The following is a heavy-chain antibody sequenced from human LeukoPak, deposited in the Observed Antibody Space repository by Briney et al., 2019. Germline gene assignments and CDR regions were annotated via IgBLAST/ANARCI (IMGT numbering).Heavy chain of an antibody. J-gene: IGHJ3*02. V-gene: IGHV1-69*13. CDR1: GGTFSSYA. Sequence: SVKLSCNASGGTFSSYAISWVRQAPGQGLEWMGGIIPIFGTANYAQKFQGRVTITADESTSTAYMELSSLRSEDTAVYYCARDRIFGVVIGNAAFDIWGQGTMVTVSS. CDR3: ARDRIFGVVIGNAAFDI. CDR2: IIPIFGTA. D-gene: IGHD3-3*01.